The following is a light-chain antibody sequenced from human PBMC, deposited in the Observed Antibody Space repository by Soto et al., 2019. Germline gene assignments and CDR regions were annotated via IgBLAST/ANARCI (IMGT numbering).Light chain of an antibody. CDR1: SSDVGGYNY. CDR3: NSYTSSSTWV. CDR2: DVS. Sequence: QSALTQPASVSGSPGQSITISCTGTSSDVGGYNYVSWYQQHPGKAPKLMIYDVSNRPSGVSNRFSGSKSGNTASLTISGLQADDEDDYYCNSYTSSSTWVFGGGTKLTVL. V-gene: IGLV2-14*03. J-gene: IGLJ3*02.